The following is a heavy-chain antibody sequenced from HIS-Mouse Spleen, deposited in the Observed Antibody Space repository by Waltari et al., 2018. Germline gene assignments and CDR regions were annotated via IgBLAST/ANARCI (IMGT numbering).Heavy chain of an antibody. CDR3: ARAPYSSSWYGMDFQH. J-gene: IGHJ1*01. V-gene: IGHV5-51*01. D-gene: IGHD6-13*01. CDR1: GYRFTTDW. CDR2: IYPGDSDT. Sequence: EGQLAQSGAAVKKPGESLKISCKGSGYRFTTDWIGWVGRMPGKGLEWMGIIYPGDSDTRYSPSFQGQVTISADKSISTAYLQWSSLKASDTAMYYCARAPYSSSWYGMDFQHWGQGTLVTVSS.